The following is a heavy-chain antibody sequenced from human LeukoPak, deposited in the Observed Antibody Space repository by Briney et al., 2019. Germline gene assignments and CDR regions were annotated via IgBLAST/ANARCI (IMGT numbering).Heavy chain of an antibody. CDR3: ARGLYGYSYGTLRYYYYYMDV. J-gene: IGHJ6*03. Sequence: ASVKVSCKASGYTFTSYDINWVRPATGQGLEWMGWMNPNSGNTGYAQKFQGRVTIARNTSISTAYMELSSLRSEDTAVYYCARGLYGYSYGTLRYYYYYMDVWGKGTTVTVSS. CDR1: GYTFTSYD. CDR2: MNPNSGNT. V-gene: IGHV1-8*03. D-gene: IGHD5-18*01.